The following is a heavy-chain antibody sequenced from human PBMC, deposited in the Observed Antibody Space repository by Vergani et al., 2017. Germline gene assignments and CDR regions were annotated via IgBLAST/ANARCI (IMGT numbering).Heavy chain of an antibody. D-gene: IGHD2-2*01. CDR3: AWAAVDCSCTSCYFGYYYYMDV. J-gene: IGHJ6*03. CDR1: GYTFTSYD. Sequence: QVQLVQSGAEVKKPGASVKVSCKASGYTFTSYDINWVRQATGQGLEWMGRIIPILGTANYAQKFQGRVTITAAESTSTAYMELSSLRSEDTAVYYCAWAAVDCSCTSCYFGYYYYMDVWGKGTTVTVSS. CDR2: IIPILGTA. V-gene: IGHV1-69*11.